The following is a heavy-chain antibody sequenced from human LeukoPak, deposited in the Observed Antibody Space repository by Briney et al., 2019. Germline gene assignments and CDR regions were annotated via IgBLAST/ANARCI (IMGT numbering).Heavy chain of an antibody. CDR3: ARHEYSGYDSSPFDY. Sequence: GESLKISWKGSGYSFTSYWIGWVRQMPGKGLEWMGIIYPGDSDTRYSPSFQGQVTISADKSISTAYLQWSSLKASDTAMYYCARHEYSGYDSSPFDYWGQGTLVTVSS. J-gene: IGHJ4*02. V-gene: IGHV5-51*01. D-gene: IGHD5-12*01. CDR1: GYSFTSYW. CDR2: IYPGDSDT.